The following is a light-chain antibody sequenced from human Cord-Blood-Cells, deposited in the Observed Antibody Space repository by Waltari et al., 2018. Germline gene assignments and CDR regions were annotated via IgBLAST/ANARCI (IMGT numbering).Light chain of an antibody. CDR1: RSDVWCYNP. CDR2: EGS. CDR3: CSYAGSNWV. V-gene: IGLV2-23*01. Sequence: QSARAPPASVSGSPGQSLTLPSTGTRSDVWCYNPVSWYQQHPGKAPKPMIYEGSKRPSGVSNRFSGSKSGNTASLTISGLQAEDEADYYCCSYAGSNWVFGGGTKLTVL. J-gene: IGLJ3*02.